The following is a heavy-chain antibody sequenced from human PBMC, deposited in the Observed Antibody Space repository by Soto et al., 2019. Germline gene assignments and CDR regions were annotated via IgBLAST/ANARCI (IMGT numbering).Heavy chain of an antibody. CDR2: IYYSGST. V-gene: IGHV4-30-4*01. J-gene: IGHJ2*01. D-gene: IGHD2-2*03. CDR3: AREVLDDSNWYFDL. CDR1: GGSISSGDYY. Sequence: PSETLSLTCTVSGGSISSGDYYWSWIRQPPGKGLEWIGYIYYSGSTYYNPSLKSRVTISVDTSKNQFSLKLSSVTAADTAVYYCAREVLDDSNWYFDLWGRGTLVTVSS.